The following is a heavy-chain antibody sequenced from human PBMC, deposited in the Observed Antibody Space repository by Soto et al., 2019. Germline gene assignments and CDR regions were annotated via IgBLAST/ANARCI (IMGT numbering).Heavy chain of an antibody. CDR2: ISAYNGNT. D-gene: IGHD2-8*01. V-gene: IGHV1-18*01. CDR1: GYTFTSYG. J-gene: IGHJ4*02. Sequence: GAPVKVSCKASGYTFTSYGISWVRQAPGQGLEWMGWISAYNGNTNYARKLQGRVTMTTDTSTSTAYMELRSLRSDDTAVFYCARDGCTNGVCYLGYWGQGTLVTVSS. CDR3: ARDGCTNGVCYLGY.